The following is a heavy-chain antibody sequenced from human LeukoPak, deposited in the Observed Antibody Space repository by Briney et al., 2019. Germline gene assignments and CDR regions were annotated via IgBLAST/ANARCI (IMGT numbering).Heavy chain of an antibody. CDR1: GFTFSSYA. D-gene: IGHD3-22*01. Sequence: GGSLRLSCAASGFTFSSYAMSWVRQAPGKGLGWVSAISGSGGSTYFADSVKGRFTISRDNSKNTLYLQMNSLRAEDTAIYYCAKDLRQTYYDSSGPLDYWGQGTLVTVSS. V-gene: IGHV3-23*01. J-gene: IGHJ4*02. CDR3: AKDLRQTYYDSSGPLDY. CDR2: ISGSGGST.